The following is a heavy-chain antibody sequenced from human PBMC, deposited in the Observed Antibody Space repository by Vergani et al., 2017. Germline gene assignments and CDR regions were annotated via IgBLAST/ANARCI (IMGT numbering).Heavy chain of an antibody. CDR2: ISSSGSTI. Sequence: QVQLVQSGGGLVKPGGSLRLSCAASGFTFSDYYMSWIRQAPGKGMEWVSYISSSGSTIYYADSVKGRFTISRDNAKNSLYLQMNSLRAEDTAVYYCAGDSVYDSPPYYYGMDVWGQGTTVTVSS. D-gene: IGHD3-22*01. J-gene: IGHJ6*02. CDR3: AGDSVYDSPPYYYGMDV. V-gene: IGHV3-11*04. CDR1: GFTFSDYY.